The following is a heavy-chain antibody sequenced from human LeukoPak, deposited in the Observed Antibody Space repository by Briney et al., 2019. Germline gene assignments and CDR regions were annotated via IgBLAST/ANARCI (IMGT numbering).Heavy chain of an antibody. D-gene: IGHD6-6*01. V-gene: IGHV4-59*01. CDR1: GGSISSYY. Sequence: SSETLSLTCTVSGGSISSYYWSWIRQPPGKGLEWIGYIYYSGSTNYNPSLKSRVTISVDTSKNQFSLKLSSVTAADTAVYYCARGPEYSSSSGFDYWGQGTLVTVSS. J-gene: IGHJ4*02. CDR3: ARGPEYSSSSGFDY. CDR2: IYYSGST.